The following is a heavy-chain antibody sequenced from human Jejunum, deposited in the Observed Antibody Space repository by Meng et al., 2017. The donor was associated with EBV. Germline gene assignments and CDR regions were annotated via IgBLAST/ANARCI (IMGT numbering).Heavy chain of an antibody. Sequence: QVQLQASGPGLVKPSETLSLTCSVSGDSVTGYNYWTWIRQPPGKGLEWIGNLYYAGKAIYKPSLQSRVTISVDTSKNQISLKVTSVTAADTAIYYCARGRGYDYGDSWGQGTLVTVSS. J-gene: IGHJ5*02. D-gene: IGHD5-12*01. CDR3: ARGRGYDYGDS. V-gene: IGHV4-61*01. CDR1: GDSVTGYNY. CDR2: LYYAGKA.